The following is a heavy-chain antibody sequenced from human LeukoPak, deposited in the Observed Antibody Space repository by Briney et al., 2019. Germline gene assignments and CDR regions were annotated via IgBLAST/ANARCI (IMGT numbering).Heavy chain of an antibody. V-gene: IGHV3-72*01. Sequence: GRSLRLSCAASAFTFSDRAMDWVRQAQGAGLGWVGRIRNKANSYTTEYAASVQGRFTVSRDDSKNSLYVQMNSMKTEDTAVYYCTRLVGANDWGQGTLVTVSS. J-gene: IGHJ4*02. CDR3: TRLVGAND. D-gene: IGHD1-26*01. CDR2: IRNKANSYTT. CDR1: AFTFSDRA.